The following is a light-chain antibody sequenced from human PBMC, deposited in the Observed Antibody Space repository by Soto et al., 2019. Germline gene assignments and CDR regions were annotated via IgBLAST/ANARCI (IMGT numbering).Light chain of an antibody. J-gene: IGKJ1*01. CDR1: QSVSSGH. CDR3: QQYGSSPWT. V-gene: IGKV3-20*01. CDR2: GAS. Sequence: IVLTLAPGTLCLSPGERRTLSYRASQSVSSGHLAWYQQKPGQAPRLLIYGASTRATGIPDRFSGSGSGTDFTLTISRLEPEDFALFYCQQYGSSPWTFGQGTKVDIK.